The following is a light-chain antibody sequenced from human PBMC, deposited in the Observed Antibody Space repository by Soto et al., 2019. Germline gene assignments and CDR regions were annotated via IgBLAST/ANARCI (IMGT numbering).Light chain of an antibody. CDR1: SSNIGSNY. J-gene: IGLJ7*01. CDR3: AAWDDSLSGPV. V-gene: IGLV1-47*01. CDR2: RNN. Sequence: QSVPTQPPSESRTPGQRVTISCSGSSSNIGSNYVYWYQQLPGTAPKLLIYRNNQRPSGVPDRFSGSKSGTSASLAISGLRSEDEAHYYCAAWDDSLSGPVFGGGTQLTFL.